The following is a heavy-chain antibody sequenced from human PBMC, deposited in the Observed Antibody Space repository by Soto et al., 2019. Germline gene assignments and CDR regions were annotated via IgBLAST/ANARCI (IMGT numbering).Heavy chain of an antibody. CDR3: VRSKGGYSYGTPFDY. CDR1: GGSINSGGFY. J-gene: IGHJ4*02. V-gene: IGHV4-31*03. D-gene: IGHD5-18*01. CDR2: IYYSGST. Sequence: SETLSLTCTVSGGSINSGGFYWSWIRQHPGKGLEWIGYIYYSGSTYYNPSLKSRVIISVDTSKNQFSLRLRSVTAADTALYYCVRSKGGYSYGTPFDYWGQGTLVTVSS.